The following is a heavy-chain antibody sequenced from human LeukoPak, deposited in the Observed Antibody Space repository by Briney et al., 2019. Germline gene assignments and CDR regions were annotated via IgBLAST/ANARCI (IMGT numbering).Heavy chain of an antibody. CDR3: TRAGSMTTVTTFDY. V-gene: IGHV4-34*01. Sequence: SETLSLTCAVYGGSFSGYYWSWIRQPPGKGLEWIGEINHSGSTNYNPSLKRRVTISVDTSKNQFSLKLSSVTAADTAVYYCTRAGSMTTVTTFDYWGQGTLVTVSS. CDR1: GGSFSGYY. D-gene: IGHD4-11*01. J-gene: IGHJ4*02. CDR2: INHSGST.